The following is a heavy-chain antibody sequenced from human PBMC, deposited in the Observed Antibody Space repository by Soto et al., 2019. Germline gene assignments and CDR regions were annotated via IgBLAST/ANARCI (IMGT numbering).Heavy chain of an antibody. J-gene: IGHJ4*02. V-gene: IGHV5-51*01. CDR1: GYSFTSYW. CDR2: IYPGDSDT. CDR3: ARSTYYYDSSGYRNDASDY. D-gene: IGHD3-22*01. Sequence: GEPLKISCKGSGYSFTSYWIGWVRQMPGKGLEWMGIIYPGDSDTRYSPSFQGQVTISADKSISTAYLQWSSLKASDTAMYYCARSTYYYDSSGYRNDASDYWGQGTLVTVYS.